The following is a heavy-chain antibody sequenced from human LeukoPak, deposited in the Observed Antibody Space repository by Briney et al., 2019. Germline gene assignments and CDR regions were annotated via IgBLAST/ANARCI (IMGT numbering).Heavy chain of an antibody. CDR1: GGTFSSYA. J-gene: IGHJ6*02. D-gene: IGHD3-10*01. Sequence: ASVKVSCKASGGTFSSYAISWVRQAPGQGLEWMGGIIPIFGTASYAQKFQGRVTITADESTSTAYMELSSLRSEDTAVYYCAREPHYGSGSPHGVDVWGQGTTVTVSS. V-gene: IGHV1-69*13. CDR2: IIPIFGTA. CDR3: AREPHYGSGSPHGVDV.